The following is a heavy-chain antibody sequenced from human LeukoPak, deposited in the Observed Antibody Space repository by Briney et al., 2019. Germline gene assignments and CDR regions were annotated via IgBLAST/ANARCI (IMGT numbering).Heavy chain of an antibody. Sequence: PSETLSLTCTESGGSISSDDYYWNWIRQPAGRGLEWIGRIHTTGNTMYNPSLESRVSMSIDTSKNQVSLKVKSVTAADTAVYYCARGGTLFTFFDSWGQGTLVTVSS. CDR2: IHTTGNT. J-gene: IGHJ4*02. V-gene: IGHV4-61*02. CDR3: ARGGTLFTFFDS. CDR1: GGSISSDDYY. D-gene: IGHD2/OR15-2a*01.